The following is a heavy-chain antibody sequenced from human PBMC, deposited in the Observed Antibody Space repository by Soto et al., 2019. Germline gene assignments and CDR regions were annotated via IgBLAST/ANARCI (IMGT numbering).Heavy chain of an antibody. D-gene: IGHD4-17*01. Sequence: QVQLVESGGGVVQPGRSLRLSCAASGFTFSSYGMHWVRQAPGKGLEWVAVISYDGSNKYYADSVKGRFTISRDNSKNPLDLQMNIPRAEDTAVYYGATYQYGDNEGYFAYWGQGTLVPVSS. CDR1: GFTFSSYG. CDR2: ISYDGSNK. CDR3: ATYQYGDNEGYFAY. V-gene: IGHV3-30*03. J-gene: IGHJ4*02.